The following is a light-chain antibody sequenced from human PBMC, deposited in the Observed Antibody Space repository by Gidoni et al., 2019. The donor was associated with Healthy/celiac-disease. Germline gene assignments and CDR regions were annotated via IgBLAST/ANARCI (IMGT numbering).Light chain of an antibody. CDR2: GAS. CDR1: QSVSSSY. Sequence: ELVLTQSPGTLSLSPGERATLSCRASQSVSSSYLAWYQQKPGQAPRLLIYGASSRATGIPDRFSGSGSGTDFTLTISRLEPEDVAVYYCQQEKTFXXXTKVEIK. J-gene: IGKJ1*01. CDR3: QQEKT. V-gene: IGKV3-20*01.